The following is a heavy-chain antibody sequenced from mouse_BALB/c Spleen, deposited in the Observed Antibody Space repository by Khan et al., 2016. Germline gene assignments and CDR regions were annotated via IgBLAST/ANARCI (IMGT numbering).Heavy chain of an antibody. Sequence: EVQLLETGGGLVQPGGSRGLSCEGSGFIFSGFWMSWVRQTPGKTLEWIGDINSDGSAINYAPSIKDRFTIFRDNDKSTLHLQMSNVRSEDTATYFCMRYDGYYWYFDVWGAGTTVTVSS. CDR3: MRYDGYYWYFDV. CDR2: INSDGSAI. CDR1: GFIFSGFW. J-gene: IGHJ1*01. D-gene: IGHD2-3*01. V-gene: IGHV11-2*02.